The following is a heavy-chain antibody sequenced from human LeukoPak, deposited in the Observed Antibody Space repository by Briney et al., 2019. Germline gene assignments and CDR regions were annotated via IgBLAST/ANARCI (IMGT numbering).Heavy chain of an antibody. CDR2: IYYSGST. Sequence: SQTLSLTCTVSGGSVSSGGYYWSWIRQHPGKGLEWIGYIYYSGSTYYNPSLKSRVTISVDTSENQLSLKLSSVTAADTAVYYCARATTVTTPADYWGQGTLVTVSS. CDR1: GGSVSSGGYY. J-gene: IGHJ4*02. CDR3: ARATTVTTPADY. D-gene: IGHD4-17*01. V-gene: IGHV4-31*03.